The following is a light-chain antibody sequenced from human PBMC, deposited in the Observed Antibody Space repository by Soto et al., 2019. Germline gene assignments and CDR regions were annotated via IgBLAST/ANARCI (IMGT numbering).Light chain of an antibody. Sequence: DIVMTQSPLSLAVTPGEPASISCRSSQSLLHSNGYYYLDWYLQKPGQSPQLLIYLGSNRASGVTDRFSGSGSGTAFTLKISRVEAEDVGVYYCMQALKTLNNFGGGTKV. CDR3: MQALKTLNN. V-gene: IGKV2-28*01. CDR1: QSLLHSNGYYY. CDR2: LGS. J-gene: IGKJ4*01.